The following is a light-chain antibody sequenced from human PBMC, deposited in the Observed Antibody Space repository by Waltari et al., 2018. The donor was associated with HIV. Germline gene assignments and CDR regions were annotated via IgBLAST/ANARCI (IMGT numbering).Light chain of an antibody. J-gene: IGLJ3*02. CDR2: EVS. CDR3: SSYTGSNNLVV. Sequence: QSALTQPPSASGSPGQSVTISCTGTNRDVGGYNYVSWYQQHPGKVPKLMIYEVSKRPSGVPDRFSGSKSGNTASLTVSGLQAEDEAEYYCSSYTGSNNLVVFGGGTKLTVL. V-gene: IGLV2-8*01. CDR1: NRDVGGYNY.